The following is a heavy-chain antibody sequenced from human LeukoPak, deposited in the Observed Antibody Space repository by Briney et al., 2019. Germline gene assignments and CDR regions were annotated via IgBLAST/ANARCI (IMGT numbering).Heavy chain of an antibody. CDR1: RFTFSSYS. J-gene: IGHJ6*02. CDR2: ISSSSSYI. Sequence: GRSLRRSCAASRFTFSSYSMNWVRQAPGKGLEWVSSISSSSSYIYYADSVKGRFTISRDNAKNSLHLQMNSLRAEDTAVYYCARDGYDFWSGYYIRYYYYGMDVWGQGTTVTVSS. CDR3: ARDGYDFWSGYYIRYYYYGMDV. V-gene: IGHV3-21*01. D-gene: IGHD3-3*01.